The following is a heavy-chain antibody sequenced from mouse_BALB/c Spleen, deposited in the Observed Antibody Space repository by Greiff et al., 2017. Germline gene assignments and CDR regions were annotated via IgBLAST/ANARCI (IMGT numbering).Heavy chain of an antibody. J-gene: IGHJ4*01. CDR1: GFSLSRYS. D-gene: IGHD1-1*01. CDR3: ARSYYYGSFYAMDY. Sequence: VKLVESGPGLVAPSQSLSITCTVSGFSLSRYSVHWVRQPPGKGLEWLGMIWGGGSTDYNSALKSRLSISKDNSKSQAFLKMNSLQTDDTAMYYCARSYYYGSFYAMDYWGQGTSVTVSS. V-gene: IGHV2-6-4*01. CDR2: IWGGGST.